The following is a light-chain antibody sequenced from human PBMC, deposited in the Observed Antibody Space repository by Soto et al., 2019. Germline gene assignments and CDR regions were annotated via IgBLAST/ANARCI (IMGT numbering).Light chain of an antibody. Sequence: DIQMTQSPSTLSASVGDRVTVTCRASQSINTWLAWYPQKPGKAPKLLIYDASSLQSGVPSRFTGRGAGTECTLPISSLQPDDVETYYCQQYNSYSRTFGQGTKVDIK. CDR2: DAS. CDR1: QSINTW. CDR3: QQYNSYSRT. J-gene: IGKJ1*01. V-gene: IGKV1-5*01.